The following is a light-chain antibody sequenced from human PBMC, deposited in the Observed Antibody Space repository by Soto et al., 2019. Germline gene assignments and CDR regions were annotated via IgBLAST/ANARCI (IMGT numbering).Light chain of an antibody. J-gene: IGKJ4*01. CDR1: QSVSSNY. CDR3: HQYASSPLT. V-gene: IGKV3-20*01. Sequence: EIVLTQSPGTLSLSPGERAALSCRASQSVSSNYLAWYQQIPGQAPRLLIYGASSRATGIPDRFSGSGSGTDFTLTISRLEPEDFAVYYCHQYASSPLTFGGGTKVEIK. CDR2: GAS.